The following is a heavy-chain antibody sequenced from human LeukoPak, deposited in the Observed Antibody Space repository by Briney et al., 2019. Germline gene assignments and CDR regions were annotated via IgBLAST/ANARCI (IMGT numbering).Heavy chain of an antibody. D-gene: IGHD6-19*01. J-gene: IGHJ4*02. Sequence: ASVKVSCKASGYTFTSYGISWVRQAPGQGLEWMGWMNPNSGNTGYAQKFQGRVTMTRNTSISTAYMELSSLRSEDTAVYYCATPGIAVAGTNYWGQGTLVTVSS. CDR1: GYTFTSYG. CDR3: ATPGIAVAGTNY. CDR2: MNPNSGNT. V-gene: IGHV1-8*02.